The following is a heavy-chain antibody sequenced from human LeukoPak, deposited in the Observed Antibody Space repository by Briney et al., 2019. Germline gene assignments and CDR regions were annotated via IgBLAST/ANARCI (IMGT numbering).Heavy chain of an antibody. J-gene: IGHJ4*02. CDR1: GFTVSSNY. CDR3: ARDWSGSSSRFFDY. D-gene: IGHD6-6*01. V-gene: IGHV3-66*01. CDR2: IYSGGST. Sequence: GGSLRLSCAASGFTVSSNYMSWVRQAPGKGLEWVSVIYSGGSTYYADSVNGRFTISRDNSKNTLYPQLNSLRVEDTAVYYCARDWSGSSSRFFDYWGQGTLVTVSS.